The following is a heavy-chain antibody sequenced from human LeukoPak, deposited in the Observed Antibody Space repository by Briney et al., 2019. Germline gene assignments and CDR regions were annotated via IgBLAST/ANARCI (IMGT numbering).Heavy chain of an antibody. V-gene: IGHV3-33*06. CDR1: GFTFSSYG. J-gene: IGHJ4*02. CDR2: IWYDGSNK. Sequence: GGSLRLSCEASGFTFSSYGMHWVRQAPGKGLEWVAVIWYDGSNKYYADSVKGRFTISRDNSKNTLYLQMNSLRAEDTAVYYCAKDRSDSSGYPLDYWGQGTLVTVYS. D-gene: IGHD3-22*01. CDR3: AKDRSDSSGYPLDY.